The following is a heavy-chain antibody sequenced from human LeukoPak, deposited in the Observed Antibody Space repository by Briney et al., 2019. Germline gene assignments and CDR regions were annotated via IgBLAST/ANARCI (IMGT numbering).Heavy chain of an antibody. CDR3: AREAGIAVAGDFDY. J-gene: IGHJ4*02. D-gene: IGHD6-19*01. V-gene: IGHV6-1*01. CDR2: TYYRSKWYN. CDR1: GDSVSSNSAV. Sequence: SQTVSLTCAISGDSVSSNSAVWNWIRQSPSRGLEFLGRTYYRSKWYNVYGVSVKSRITINTDASMNQFSLQLNSVTPEDTAVYYCAREAGIAVAGDFDYWGQGTLVTVSS.